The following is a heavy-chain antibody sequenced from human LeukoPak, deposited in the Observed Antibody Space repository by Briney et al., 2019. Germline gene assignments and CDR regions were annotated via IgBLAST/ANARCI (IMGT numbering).Heavy chain of an antibody. CDR3: ARSSLGWFDP. D-gene: IGHD7-27*01. J-gene: IGHJ5*02. V-gene: IGHV3-7*01. CDR1: RFTFRSSW. CDR2: IDQRGGDK. Sequence: GGSLRLSCAASRFTFRSSWMSWVRQAPGKGLEWVATIDQRGGDKFSVDSVKGRFIISRDNAKNSVYLQMNSLTAEDTAVYYCARSSLGWFDPWGQGTLVTVSP.